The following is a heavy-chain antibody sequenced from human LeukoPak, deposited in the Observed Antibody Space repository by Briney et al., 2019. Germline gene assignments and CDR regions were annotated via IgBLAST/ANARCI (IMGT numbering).Heavy chain of an antibody. CDR1: GFTFSSYS. J-gene: IGHJ4*02. Sequence: PGGSLRLSCAASGFTFSSYSMNWVRQAPGKGLEWVSSISSSSSYIYYADSVKGRFTISRDNAKNSLYLQMNSLRAEDTAVYYCARDDVSGIFGDYWGQGTLVTVSS. V-gene: IGHV3-21*01. D-gene: IGHD3-3*01. CDR3: ARDDVSGIFGDY. CDR2: ISSSSSYI.